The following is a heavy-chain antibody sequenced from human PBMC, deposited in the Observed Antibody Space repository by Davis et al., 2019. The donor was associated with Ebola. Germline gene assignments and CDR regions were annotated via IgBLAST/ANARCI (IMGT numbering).Heavy chain of an antibody. CDR3: ATMRFGELYNWFDP. CDR2: INAGNGNT. D-gene: IGHD3-10*01. J-gene: IGHJ5*02. CDR1: GFMFTSYA. V-gene: IGHV1-3*01. Sequence: GGSLRLSCSVSGFMFTSYAMHWVRQAPGQRLEWMGWINAGNGNTKYSQKFQGRVTITRDTSASTAYMELSSLRSEDTAVYYCATMRFGELYNWFDPWGQGTLVTVSS.